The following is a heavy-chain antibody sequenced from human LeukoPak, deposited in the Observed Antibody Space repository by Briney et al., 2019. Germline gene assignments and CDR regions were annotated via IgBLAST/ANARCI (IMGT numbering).Heavy chain of an antibody. D-gene: IGHD7-27*01. J-gene: IGHJ4*02. CDR2: IYSGGST. CDR3: ARATRHWDLDY. V-gene: IGHV3-53*01. CDR1: GFTVSSNY. Sequence: GGSLRLSCAASGFTVSSNYMSWVRQAPGKGLEWVSVIYSGGSTYYADSVKGRFTISRDNSKNTLYLQMNSLRAEDTAVYYCARATRHWDLDYWGQGTLVTVSS.